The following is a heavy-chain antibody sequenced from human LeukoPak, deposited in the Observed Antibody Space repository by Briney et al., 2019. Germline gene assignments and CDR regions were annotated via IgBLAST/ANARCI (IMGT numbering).Heavy chain of an antibody. CDR2: INPSGGST. D-gene: IGHD4-11*01. CDR3: ARGRGDYSNYYRPFDY. V-gene: IGHV1-46*01. J-gene: IGHJ4*02. Sequence: ASVKVSCKASGYTXTSYYMHWVRQAPGQGLEWMGIINPSGGSTSYAQKFQGRVTMTRDTSTSTVYMELSSLRSEDTAVYYCARGRGDYSNYYRPFDYWGQGTLVTVSS. CDR1: GYTXTSYY.